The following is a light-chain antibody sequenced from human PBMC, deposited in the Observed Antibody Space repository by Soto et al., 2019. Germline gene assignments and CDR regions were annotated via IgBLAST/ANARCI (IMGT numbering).Light chain of an antibody. CDR2: GAS. V-gene: IGKV1-39*01. J-gene: IGKJ1*01. CDR3: QHYNSYSEA. CDR1: QSISSY. Sequence: DIQMTQSPSSLSASVGDRVIITCRASQSISSYLNWYQQKLGKAPKLLIYGASSLQSGVPSRFSGSGSGTEFTLTISSLQPDDFATYYCQHYNSYSEAFGQGTKVDIK.